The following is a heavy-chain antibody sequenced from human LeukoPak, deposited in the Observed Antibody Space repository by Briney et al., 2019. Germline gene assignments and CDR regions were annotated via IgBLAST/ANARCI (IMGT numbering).Heavy chain of an antibody. CDR3: AKDKGTYYYDSSGSNWFDP. V-gene: IGHV3-9*01. D-gene: IGHD3-22*01. CDR2: ISWNSGSI. CDR1: GFTFDDYA. J-gene: IGHJ5*02. Sequence: QPGRSLRLSCAASGFTFDDYAMHWVRQAPGKGLEWVSGISWNSGSIGYADSVKGRFTISRDNAKNSLYLQMNSLRAEDTALYYCAKDKGTYYYDSSGSNWFDPWGQGTLVTVSS.